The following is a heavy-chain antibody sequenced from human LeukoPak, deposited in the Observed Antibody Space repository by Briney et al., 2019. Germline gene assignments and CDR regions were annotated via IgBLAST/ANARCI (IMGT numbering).Heavy chain of an antibody. D-gene: IGHD3-10*01. Sequence: PSETLSLTCTVSGGSISSYYWSWIRQPPGKGLEWIGYIYYSGSTNYNPSLKSRVTISVDTSKNQFSLKLSSVTAADTAVYYCARGFGGFHDAFDIWGQGTMVTVSS. CDR2: IYYSGST. J-gene: IGHJ3*02. CDR3: ARGFGGFHDAFDI. CDR1: GGSISSYY. V-gene: IGHV4-59*01.